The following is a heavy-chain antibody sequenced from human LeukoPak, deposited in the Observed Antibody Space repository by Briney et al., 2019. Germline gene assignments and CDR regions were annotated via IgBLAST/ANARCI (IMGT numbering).Heavy chain of an antibody. Sequence: ASVKVSCKASGYTFTGYYMHWVRQAPGQGLEWMGWINPNSGGTNYAQKFQGRVTMTRDTSISTAYMKLSRLRSDDTAAYYCARGSADYSSGWYAYYYYYGMDVWGQGTTVTVSS. J-gene: IGHJ6*02. CDR1: GYTFTGYY. CDR3: ARGSADYSSGWYAYYYYYGMDV. CDR2: INPNSGGT. D-gene: IGHD6-19*01. V-gene: IGHV1-2*02.